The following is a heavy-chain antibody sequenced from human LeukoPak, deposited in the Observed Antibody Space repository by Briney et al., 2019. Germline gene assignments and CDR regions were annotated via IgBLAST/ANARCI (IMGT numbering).Heavy chain of an antibody. CDR3: ARDSSGYYGY. J-gene: IGHJ4*02. Sequence: PGGSLRLSCAASGFTFSSYAMHWVRQAPGKGLEYVSAISSNGGSTYYANSVKGRFTISRDSSKNTLYLQMGSLRAEDMAVYYCARDSSGYYGYWGQGTLVTVSS. V-gene: IGHV3-64*01. D-gene: IGHD3-22*01. CDR2: ISSNGGST. CDR1: GFTFSSYA.